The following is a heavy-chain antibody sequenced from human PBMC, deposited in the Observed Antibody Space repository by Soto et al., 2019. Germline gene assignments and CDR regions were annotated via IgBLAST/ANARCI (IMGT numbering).Heavy chain of an antibody. V-gene: IGHV4-59*08. Sequence: PSETLSLTCTVSGGSISSYYWSWIRQPPGKGLEWIGYIYYSGSTNYNPSLKSRVTISVDTSKNQFSLKLSSVTAADTAVYYCARQADYIWGSYPIDYWGQGTLVTVSS. CDR1: GGSISSYY. D-gene: IGHD3-16*02. J-gene: IGHJ4*02. CDR2: IYYSGST. CDR3: ARQADYIWGSYPIDY.